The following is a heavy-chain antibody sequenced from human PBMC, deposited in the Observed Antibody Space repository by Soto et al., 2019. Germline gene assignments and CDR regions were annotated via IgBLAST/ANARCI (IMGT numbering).Heavy chain of an antibody. Sequence: LSLTCTVSGGSVSSGSYYWSWIRQPPGKGLEWIGYIYYSGSTNYNPSLKSRVTISVDTSKNQFSLKLSSVIAADTAVYYCASLSGYDYPHYYYYGMDVWGQGTTVTVSS. CDR2: IYYSGST. CDR3: ASLSGYDYPHYYYYGMDV. D-gene: IGHD5-12*01. J-gene: IGHJ6*02. V-gene: IGHV4-61*01. CDR1: GGSVSSGSYY.